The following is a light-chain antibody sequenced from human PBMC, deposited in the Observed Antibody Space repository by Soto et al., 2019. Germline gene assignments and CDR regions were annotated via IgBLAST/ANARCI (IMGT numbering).Light chain of an antibody. CDR2: GAS. Sequence: EIVLTQSPGTLSLSPGERATLSCRASQSVSSSYLAWYQQKPGQAPRLLIYGASSRATGLPDRFSGSGSGTDFTLTISRLELEDFAVYYWQQYGSSLFTFGPGTKVDIK. CDR1: QSVSSSY. J-gene: IGKJ3*01. V-gene: IGKV3-20*01. CDR3: QQYGSSLFT.